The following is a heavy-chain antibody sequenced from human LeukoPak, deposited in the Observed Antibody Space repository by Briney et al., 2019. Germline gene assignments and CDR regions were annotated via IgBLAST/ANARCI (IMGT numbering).Heavy chain of an antibody. V-gene: IGHV1-69*04. D-gene: IGHD3-10*01. CDR3: ARDGEFCDNQRCYGGLGY. J-gene: IGHJ4*02. CDR2: ILAKQGKL. Sequence: SVKVSCKASGGTFSTFSMSWVRQAPGQGLEWMGRILAKQGKLDYAKKFQGRVTITADQSASTVYMELNSLRSEDTAVYYCARDGEFCDNQRCYGGLGYWGQGTLVTVSS. CDR1: GGTFSTFS.